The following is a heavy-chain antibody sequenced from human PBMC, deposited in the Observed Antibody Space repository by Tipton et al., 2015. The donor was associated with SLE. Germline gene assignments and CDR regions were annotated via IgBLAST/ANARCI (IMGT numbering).Heavy chain of an antibody. CDR2: IYHSGST. CDR3: VRLRSKVLIDY. J-gene: IGHJ4*02. CDR1: GGPISGYY. D-gene: IGHD2-8*01. V-gene: IGHV4-59*12. Sequence: TLSLTCTVSGGPISGYYWSWIRQPPGKGREWIGSIYHSGSTYYYPSLKSRITISVDTSKNQFSLEVRSVTAADTAVYYCVRLRSKVLIDYWGKGTLVTVSS.